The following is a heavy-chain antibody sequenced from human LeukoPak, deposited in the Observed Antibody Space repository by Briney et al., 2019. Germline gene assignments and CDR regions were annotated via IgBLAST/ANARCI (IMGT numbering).Heavy chain of an antibody. J-gene: IGHJ4*02. V-gene: IGHV3-33*01. CDR1: GFTFNHYG. Sequence: GGSLRLSCAATGFTFNHYGMHWVRQAPGKGLEWVAVIWSDGTNRYYADSVKGRFTIFRDDSRNTVYLQMNSLRPEDTGVYYCARDAQRGFDYSNSLQYWGQGTPVTVST. CDR2: IWSDGTNR. D-gene: IGHD4-11*01. CDR3: ARDAQRGFDYSNSLQY.